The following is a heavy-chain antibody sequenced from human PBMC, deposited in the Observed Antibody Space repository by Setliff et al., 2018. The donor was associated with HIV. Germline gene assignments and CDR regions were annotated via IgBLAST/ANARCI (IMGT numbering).Heavy chain of an antibody. CDR1: GGSISSYY. CDR2: IYTSGST. Sequence: SKTLSLTCTVSGGSISSYYWSWIRQPPGKGLEWIGYIYTSGSTNYNPSLKSRVTISVDTSKNQFSLKLSSVTAADTAVYCCARVLDSGYDRAFDIWGQGTMVTVSS. D-gene: IGHD5-12*01. J-gene: IGHJ3*02. V-gene: IGHV4-4*08. CDR3: ARVLDSGYDRAFDI.